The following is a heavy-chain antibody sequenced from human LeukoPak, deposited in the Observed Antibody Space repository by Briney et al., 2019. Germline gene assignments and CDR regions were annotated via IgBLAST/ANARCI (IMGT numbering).Heavy chain of an antibody. D-gene: IGHD1-26*01. Sequence: PSQTLSLTCAVSGGSISSGGYSWSWIRQPPGKGLEWIGYIYHSGSTDYNPSLKSRVTISVDRSKNQFSLKLSSVTAADTAVYYCARDAELRNWYFDLWGRGTLVTVSS. CDR3: ARDAELRNWYFDL. J-gene: IGHJ2*01. CDR1: GGSISSGGYS. V-gene: IGHV4-30-2*01. CDR2: IYHSGST.